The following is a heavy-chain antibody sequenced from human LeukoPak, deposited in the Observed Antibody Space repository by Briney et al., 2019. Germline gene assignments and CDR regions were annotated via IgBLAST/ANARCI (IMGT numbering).Heavy chain of an antibody. Sequence: GVSVRLSWTASGYTFSRYRMHWRRHAPEKGLMWVSRVNTDGSHTNYADSVKGRFTISRDNAKNTLYLQMNSLRAEDTAIYYCARGDLTFWGFPHWGQGALVTVSS. CDR1: GYTFSRYR. V-gene: IGHV3-74*01. CDR3: ARGDLTFWGFPH. J-gene: IGHJ4*02. CDR2: VNTDGSHT. D-gene: IGHD7-27*01.